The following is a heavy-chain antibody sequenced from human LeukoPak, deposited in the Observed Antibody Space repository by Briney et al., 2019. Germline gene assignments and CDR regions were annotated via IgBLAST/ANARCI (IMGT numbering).Heavy chain of an antibody. Sequence: GGSLRLSCAASGFTFNTYTINWVRQAPGKGLEWVSSISSSSIYIYYADSLKGRFTISRNNAKNSLYLHIDSLRAEDTAVYYCAREPHYYDSSGYYNWGQGTLVTVSS. J-gene: IGHJ4*02. CDR2: ISSSSIYI. CDR1: GFTFNTYT. V-gene: IGHV3-21*01. CDR3: AREPHYYDSSGYYN. D-gene: IGHD3-22*01.